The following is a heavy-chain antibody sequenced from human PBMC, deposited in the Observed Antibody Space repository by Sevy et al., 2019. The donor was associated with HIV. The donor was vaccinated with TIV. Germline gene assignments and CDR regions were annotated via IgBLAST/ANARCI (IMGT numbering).Heavy chain of an antibody. CDR1: GGSISSYY. CDR2: IYYSGST. Sequence: SQTLSLTCTVSGGSISSYYWSWIRQPPGKGLEWIGYIYYSGSTNYNPSLKSRVTISVDTSKNQFSLKLSSVTAADTAVYYCARELPVRDEDCTNGVCYTRYFDYWGQGTLVTVSS. D-gene: IGHD2-8*01. CDR3: ARELPVRDEDCTNGVCYTRYFDY. V-gene: IGHV4-59*01. J-gene: IGHJ4*02.